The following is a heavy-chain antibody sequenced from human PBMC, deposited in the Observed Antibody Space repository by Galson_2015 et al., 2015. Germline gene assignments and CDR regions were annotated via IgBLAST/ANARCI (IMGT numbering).Heavy chain of an antibody. D-gene: IGHD4-17*01. Sequence: SVKVSCKASGGTFSSYAISWVRQAPGQGLEWMGGIIPIFGTANYAQKFQGRVTITADESTSTAYMELSSLRSEDTAVYYCARDPLYGDYRNDAFDIWGQGTMVTVSS. CDR3: ARDPLYGDYRNDAFDI. CDR2: IIPIFGTA. J-gene: IGHJ3*02. CDR1: GGTFSSYA. V-gene: IGHV1-69*13.